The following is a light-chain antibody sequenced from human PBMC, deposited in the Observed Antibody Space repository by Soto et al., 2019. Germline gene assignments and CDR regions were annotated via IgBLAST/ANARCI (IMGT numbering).Light chain of an antibody. CDR1: SSNIGAGYA. V-gene: IGLV1-40*01. CDR2: DNT. Sequence: QAVVTQPPSVSGAPGQRVTVSCTGCSSNIGAGYAVHWYQQLPGTAPKLLIYDNTNRPSGVPDRFSGSKSGTSASLAITGLQAEHEADYYCQSYDSGLSAYVFGTGTQLTVL. J-gene: IGLJ7*01. CDR3: QSYDSGLSAYV.